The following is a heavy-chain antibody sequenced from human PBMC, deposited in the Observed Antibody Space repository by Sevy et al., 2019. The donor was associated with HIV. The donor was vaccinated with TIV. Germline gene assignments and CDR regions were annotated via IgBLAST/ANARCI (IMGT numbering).Heavy chain of an antibody. V-gene: IGHV3-48*02. J-gene: IGHJ5*02. CDR3: ARDRGRGEVALDL. Sequence: GGSLRLSCAASGFRFRDYRMNWVRQAPGKGLEWVSYITSSSNTINYADSVKGRFTISRDNGRNSLYLQINSLRDEDTAVYYYARDRGRGEVALDLWGQGTLVTVSS. CDR2: ITSSSNTI. CDR1: GFRFRDYR. D-gene: IGHD3-10*01.